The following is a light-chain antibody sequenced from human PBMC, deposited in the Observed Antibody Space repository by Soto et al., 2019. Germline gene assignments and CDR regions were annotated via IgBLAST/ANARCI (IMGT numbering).Light chain of an antibody. CDR1: QSISNY. CDR2: DAS. J-gene: IGKJ1*01. CDR3: QQSYSTPRT. Sequence: DIQLAQSSSSLSASVGARVTITCRASQSISNYLNWYQQKPGKAPKLLIYDASSLQSGVPSRFSGSGSGTDFTLTISSLQPEDFATYYCQQSYSTPRTCGQGNKVDIK. V-gene: IGKV1-39*01.